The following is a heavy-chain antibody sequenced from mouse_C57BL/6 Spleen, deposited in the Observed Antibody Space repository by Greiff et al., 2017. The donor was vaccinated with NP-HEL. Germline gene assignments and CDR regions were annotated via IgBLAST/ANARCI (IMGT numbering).Heavy chain of an antibody. V-gene: IGHV1-69*01. J-gene: IGHJ2*01. CDR1: GYTFTSYW. Sequence: VQLQQSGAELVMPGASVKLSCKASGYTFTSYWMHWVKQRPGQGLEWIGEIDPSDSYTNYNQKFKGKSTLTVDKSSSTAYMQLSSLTSEDSAVYYCARSLYGNYFDYWGQGTTLTVSS. CDR3: ARSLYGNYFDY. D-gene: IGHD1-1*01. CDR2: IDPSDSYT.